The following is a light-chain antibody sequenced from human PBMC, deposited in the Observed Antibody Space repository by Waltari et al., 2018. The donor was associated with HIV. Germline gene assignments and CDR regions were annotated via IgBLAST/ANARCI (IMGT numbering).Light chain of an antibody. CDR3: QAWDSTTAV. J-gene: IGLJ1*01. CDR1: KLGDYY. CDR2: QNS. Sequence: SYELTQPPSVSVSPGQTASITCSGDKLGDYYVFWYQQKTGQSPVVVIYQNSRRPSGIPERFSGSNSENSATLPISWTQAMDEADYYCQAWDSTTAVFGTGTKVTVL. V-gene: IGLV3-1*01.